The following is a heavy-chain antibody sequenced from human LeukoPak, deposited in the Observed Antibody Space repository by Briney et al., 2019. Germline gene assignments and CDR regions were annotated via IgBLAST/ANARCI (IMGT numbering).Heavy chain of an antibody. J-gene: IGHJ4*02. Sequence: SETLSLTCTVSGGSISSYYWSWIRQPPGKGLEWIGYIYYSGSTNYNPSLKSRVTISVDTSKNQFSLKLSSVTAADTAVYYCAREIQFWSTGGYFDYWGQGTLVTVSS. CDR2: IYYSGST. D-gene: IGHD5-18*01. CDR3: AREIQFWSTGGYFDY. V-gene: IGHV4-59*01. CDR1: GGSISSYY.